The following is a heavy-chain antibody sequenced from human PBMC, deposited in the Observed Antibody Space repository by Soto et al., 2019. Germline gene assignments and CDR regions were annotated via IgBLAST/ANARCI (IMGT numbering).Heavy chain of an antibody. CDR1: GGTFSSYA. CDR3: ARDSNDYSNYRIPMDV. CDR2: IIPIFGTA. V-gene: IGHV1-69*06. Sequence: ASVKVSCKASGGTFSSYAISWVRQAPGQGLEWMGGIIPIFGTANYAQKFQGRVTITADKSTSTAYMELSSLRSEDTAVYYCARDSNDYSNYRIPMDVWGQGTTVTVSS. J-gene: IGHJ6*02. D-gene: IGHD4-4*01.